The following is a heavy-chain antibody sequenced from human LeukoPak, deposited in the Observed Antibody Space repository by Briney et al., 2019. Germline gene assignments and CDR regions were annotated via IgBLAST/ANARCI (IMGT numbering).Heavy chain of an antibody. CDR1: GGTFSCYA. Sequence: GASVKVSCKASGGTFSCYAISWVRQAPGQGLEWMGGIIPIFGTANYAQKFQGRVTITADESTSTAYMELSSLRSEDTAVYYCAREGSSGWYRDLYYFDYWGQGTLVTVSS. V-gene: IGHV1-69*13. CDR3: AREGSSGWYRDLYYFDY. D-gene: IGHD6-19*01. J-gene: IGHJ4*02. CDR2: IIPIFGTA.